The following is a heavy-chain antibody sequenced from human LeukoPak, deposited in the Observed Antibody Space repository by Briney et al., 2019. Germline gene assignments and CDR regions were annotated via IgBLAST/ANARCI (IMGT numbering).Heavy chain of an antibody. CDR3: ARVITSVHWYFDL. J-gene: IGHJ2*01. V-gene: IGHV3-48*03. D-gene: IGHD4-17*01. CDR2: ISSSGSTI. Sequence: GGSLRLSCATSGFTFSSYEMNWVRQAPGKGLEWVSYISSSGSTIYYADSVKGRFTISRVNAKNSLYLQMNSLRAEDTAVYYCARVITSVHWYFDLWGRGTLVTVSS. CDR1: GFTFSSYE.